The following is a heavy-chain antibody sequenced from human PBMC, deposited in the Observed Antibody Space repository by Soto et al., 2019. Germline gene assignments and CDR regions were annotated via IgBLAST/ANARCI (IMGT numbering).Heavy chain of an antibody. Sequence: QVQLVQSGAEVKKPGASVKVSCKASGYTFTSHDINWVRQATGQGLEWMGWINSNSGHTGYAQKFQGRVTMTRDTSIRTAYMELSSLRSDDTAVYYCARDRSFDLWGQGTLVTVSS. CDR2: INSNSGHT. CDR1: GYTFTSHD. J-gene: IGHJ4*02. V-gene: IGHV1-8*01. CDR3: ARDRSFDL.